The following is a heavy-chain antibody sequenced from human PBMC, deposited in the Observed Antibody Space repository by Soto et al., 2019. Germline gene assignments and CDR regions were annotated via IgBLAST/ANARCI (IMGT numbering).Heavy chain of an antibody. CDR3: AGGDYYHSSGYYFYYYTMDV. V-gene: IGHV4-39*01. D-gene: IGHD3-22*01. Sequence: QLHLQESGPGLVKPSETLSLTCTVSGGSISSSSYYWGWIRQPPGKGLEWIGNVYYGGSNYYNPSHKSRVTISVETSKSQFSLKLSSVTAADTAVYYCAGGDYYHSSGYYFYYYTMDVWGQGATVTVSS. J-gene: IGHJ6*02. CDR2: VYYGGSN. CDR1: GGSISSSSYY.